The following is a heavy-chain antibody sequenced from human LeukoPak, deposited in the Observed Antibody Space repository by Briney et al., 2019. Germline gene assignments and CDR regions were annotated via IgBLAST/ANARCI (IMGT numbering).Heavy chain of an antibody. Sequence: GESLQISCKVSGYRFNIYWIGWVRQMSGRGPEGMGIIYPGDSDIRYSPSFQGQVNISADKSISTAYLQWNSLKASDTAMYYCVRRTTGEYYFDYWGQGTLVTVSS. V-gene: IGHV5-51*01. CDR2: IYPGDSDI. D-gene: IGHD7-27*01. CDR3: VRRTTGEYYFDY. J-gene: IGHJ4*02. CDR1: GYRFNIYW.